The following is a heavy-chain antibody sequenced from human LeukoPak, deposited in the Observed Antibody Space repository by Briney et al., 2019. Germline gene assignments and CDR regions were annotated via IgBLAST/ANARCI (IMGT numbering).Heavy chain of an antibody. D-gene: IGHD6-19*01. J-gene: IGHJ5*02. CDR1: GGSFSGYY. CDR2: INHSGST. Sequence: SETLSLTCAVYGGSFSGYYWSWIRQPPGRGLEWIGEINHSGSTNYNPSLKSRVTISVDTSKNQFSLKLSSVTAADTAVYYCSRGPRIAVAGTRWFDPWGQGTLVTVSS. V-gene: IGHV4-34*01. CDR3: SRGPRIAVAGTRWFDP.